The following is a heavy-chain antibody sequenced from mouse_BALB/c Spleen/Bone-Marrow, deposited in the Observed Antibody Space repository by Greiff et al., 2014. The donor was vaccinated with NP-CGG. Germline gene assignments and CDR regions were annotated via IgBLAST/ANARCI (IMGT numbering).Heavy chain of an antibody. J-gene: IGHJ4*01. Sequence: EVQRVESGGALVQPGGSRKLSCAASGSTFSDYGMAWVRQAPGKGPEWVAFISNLAYSIYYTDTVTGRFTISRENAKNTLYLEMSSLRSEDTAMYYCARETTRGAMDYWGQGTSVTVSS. CDR3: ARETTRGAMDY. D-gene: IGHD2-1*01. CDR1: GSTFSDYG. V-gene: IGHV5-15*02. CDR2: ISNLAYSI.